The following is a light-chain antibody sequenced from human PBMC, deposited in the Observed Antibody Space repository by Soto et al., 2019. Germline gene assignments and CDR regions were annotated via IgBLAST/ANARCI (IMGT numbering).Light chain of an antibody. CDR1: SSNIGAGFD. CDR3: QTYDSSLSGWV. J-gene: IGLJ3*02. Sequence: QSVLTQPPSVSGAPGQRVTISCTGSSSNIGAGFDVHWYQQLPGGVPKLLIFGNDKRPSGVPDRVSGSKSGTSGSLAITGLQAEDDADYYCQTYDSSLSGWVFGGGTKLTVL. V-gene: IGLV1-40*01. CDR2: GND.